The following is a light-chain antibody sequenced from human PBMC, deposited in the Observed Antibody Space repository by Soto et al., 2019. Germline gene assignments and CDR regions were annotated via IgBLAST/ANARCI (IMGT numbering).Light chain of an antibody. CDR2: KIS. CDR1: QSLVHIDGNTY. CDR3: MQATQSYT. Sequence: DIVLTQTRLSSPVTLGQPASISCRSSQSLVHIDGNTYFNWLQQRPGQPPRLLIYKISNRFPGVPDRFSGSGAGTDFTLKISRVEDEDVVVYYCMQATQSYTFGQGTRLEIK. J-gene: IGKJ2*01. V-gene: IGKV2-24*01.